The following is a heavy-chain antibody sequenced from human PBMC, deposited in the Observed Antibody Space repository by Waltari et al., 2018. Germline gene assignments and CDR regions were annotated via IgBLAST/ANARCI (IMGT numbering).Heavy chain of an antibody. CDR1: GFTFSSYG. CDR3: ARTHLGRWLQSGGMDV. D-gene: IGHD5-12*01. V-gene: IGHV3-7*01. CDR2: IKQDGSEK. Sequence: EVQLVESGGGLVQPGGTLRLSCAASGFTFSSYGMRWVLQAPGKGREWVANIKQDGSEKYYVDSVKGRFTISRDNAKNSLYLQMNSLRAEDTAVYYCARTHLGRWLQSGGMDVWGQGTTVTVSS. J-gene: IGHJ6*02.